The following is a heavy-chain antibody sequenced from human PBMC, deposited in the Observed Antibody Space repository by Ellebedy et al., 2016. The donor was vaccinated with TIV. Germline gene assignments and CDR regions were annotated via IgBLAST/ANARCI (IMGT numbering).Heavy chain of an antibody. D-gene: IGHD7-27*01. V-gene: IGHV3-53*01. Sequence: GESLKISCAASGFSVTNNYMSWVRQAPGQGLEWVSLIYAGGTTNYADSVKGRFTISRDNAKNSLYLQMNSLRAEDTAVYYCARDMAWGNERVIDAFDIWGQGTMVTVSS. CDR3: ARDMAWGNERVIDAFDI. CDR2: IYAGGTT. CDR1: GFSVTNNY. J-gene: IGHJ3*02.